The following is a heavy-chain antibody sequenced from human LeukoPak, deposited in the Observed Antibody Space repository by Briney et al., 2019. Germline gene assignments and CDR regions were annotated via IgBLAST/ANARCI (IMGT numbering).Heavy chain of an antibody. V-gene: IGHV3-23*01. J-gene: IGHJ4*02. CDR1: GFTFSGYA. Sequence: GGSLRLSCAASGFTFSGYAMSWVRQAPGKGLEWVSAISGSGGSTYYADSVKGRFTISRDNSKNTLYLQMNSLRAEDTAVYYCAKPLQLGGDTYFDYWGQGTLVTVSP. CDR3: AKPLQLGGDTYFDY. D-gene: IGHD5-24*01. CDR2: ISGSGGST.